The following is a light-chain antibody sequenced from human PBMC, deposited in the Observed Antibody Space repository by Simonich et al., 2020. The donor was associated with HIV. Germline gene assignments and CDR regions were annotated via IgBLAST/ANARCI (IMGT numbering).Light chain of an antibody. V-gene: IGKV1-5*03. Sequence: DIQMTQSPSTLSASVGDRVTITCRASQSISSWLAWYQKKPGKAPKLLIYKASSLERGVPSRFSGSGSGTQFTLTISSLQPDDFATYYCQQYNSYQYTFGQGTKLEIK. CDR3: QQYNSYQYT. J-gene: IGKJ2*01. CDR2: KAS. CDR1: QSISSW.